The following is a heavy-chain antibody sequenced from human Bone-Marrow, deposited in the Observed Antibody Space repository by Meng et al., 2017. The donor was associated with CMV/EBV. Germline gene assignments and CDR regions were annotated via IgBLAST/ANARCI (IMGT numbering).Heavy chain of an antibody. D-gene: IGHD6-25*01. CDR3: AFYSSSGYYFAY. Sequence: GESLKISCEASGFIFNTYNMHWVRQAAGKGLEWLSFIKYDATETSYADSVRGRFFVSRDNTRKILFLQLSRLRPEDSGRYYCAFYSSSGYYFAYWGQGARVTGSS. J-gene: IGHJ4*02. CDR1: GFIFNTYN. V-gene: IGHV3-30*02. CDR2: IKYDATET.